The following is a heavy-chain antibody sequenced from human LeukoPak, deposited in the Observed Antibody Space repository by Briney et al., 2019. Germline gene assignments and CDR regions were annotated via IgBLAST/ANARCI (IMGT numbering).Heavy chain of an antibody. CDR1: GGSISSSSYY. D-gene: IGHD3-3*01. CDR2: IYYSGST. V-gene: IGHV4-39*01. Sequence: PSETLSLTCTVSGGSISSSSYYWGWIRQPPGKGLEWIGSIYYSGSTYYNPPLKSRVTISVDTSKNQFSLKLSSVTAADTAVYYCARLTRITIFGVVIRGHFDYWGQGTLVTVSS. J-gene: IGHJ4*02. CDR3: ARLTRITIFGVVIRGHFDY.